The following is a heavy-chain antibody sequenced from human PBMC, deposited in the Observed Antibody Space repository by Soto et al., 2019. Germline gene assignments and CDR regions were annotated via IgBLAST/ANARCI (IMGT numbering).Heavy chain of an antibody. V-gene: IGHV3-30*18. CDR3: AKDPNIYDSSSYYDY. D-gene: IGHD3-22*01. Sequence: GGSLRLSCAASGFTFSSYGMHWVRQAPGKGLEWVAVISYDGSNKYYADSVKGRFTISRDNSRNTLYLQMNSLRAEDTAVYYCAKDPNIYDSSSYYDYWGRGTLVTVS. CDR2: ISYDGSNK. J-gene: IGHJ4*02. CDR1: GFTFSSYG.